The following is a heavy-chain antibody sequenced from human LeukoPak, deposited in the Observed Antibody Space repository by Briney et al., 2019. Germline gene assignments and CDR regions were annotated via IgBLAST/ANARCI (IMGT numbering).Heavy chain of an antibody. Sequence: PGGSLRLSCAASGFTFSSCAMSWVRQAPGKGLEWVSAISGSGGSTYYADSVKGRFTISRDNSKNTLYLQMNSLRAEDTAVYYCAKGSLLGDYFDYWGQGTLVTVSS. CDR1: GFTFSSCA. J-gene: IGHJ4*02. V-gene: IGHV3-23*01. CDR2: ISGSGGST. D-gene: IGHD3-16*01. CDR3: AKGSLLGDYFDY.